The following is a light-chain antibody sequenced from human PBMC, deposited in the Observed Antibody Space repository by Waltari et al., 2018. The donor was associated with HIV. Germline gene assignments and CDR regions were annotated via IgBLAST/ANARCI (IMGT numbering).Light chain of an antibody. CDR3: QQKYSAPRP. CDR2: GAS. J-gene: IGKJ1*01. Sequence: DIVMTQSPDSLAVSLGGRATITCESSQSNSHKSKNENYLAWDQQKAGQPPKLLIHGASARDSAVLDRFSVSGSGTSVTLSLSCLQAEDAAFYFCQQKYSAPRPFGQGTKVEIK. V-gene: IGKV4-1*01. CDR1: QSNSHKSKNENY.